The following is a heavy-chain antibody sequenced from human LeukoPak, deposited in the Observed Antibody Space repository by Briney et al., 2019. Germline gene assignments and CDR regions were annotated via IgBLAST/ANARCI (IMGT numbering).Heavy chain of an antibody. D-gene: IGHD1-14*01. CDR1: GFTFRSYD. Sequence: PGGSLRLSCAASGFTFRSYDMHWVRQATGKGLEWVSGIGTAGEIYYPGSVKGRFTISRENAKNSLYLQMNSLRAGDTAVYYCAARNPEDDYWGQGTLVTVSS. J-gene: IGHJ4*02. V-gene: IGHV3-13*01. CDR3: AARNPEDDY. CDR2: IGTAGEI.